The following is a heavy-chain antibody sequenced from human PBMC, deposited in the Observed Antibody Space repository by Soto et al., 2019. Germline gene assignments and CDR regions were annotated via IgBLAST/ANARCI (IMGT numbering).Heavy chain of an antibody. Sequence: SETLSLTCVVYGESFGGFYWSWVRQSPGKGLEWIGEISQTETTAYSPSLKSRVSISAATSKKQFSLTLTSVTAADTAVYYCVHSPNVAVDHWGHGTLVTVSS. CDR3: VHSPNVAVDH. J-gene: IGHJ4*01. CDR1: GESFGGFY. D-gene: IGHD2-15*01. CDR2: ISQTETT. V-gene: IGHV4-34*01.